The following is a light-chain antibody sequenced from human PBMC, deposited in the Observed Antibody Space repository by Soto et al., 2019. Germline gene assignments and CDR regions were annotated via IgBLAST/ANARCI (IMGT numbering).Light chain of an antibody. Sequence: SALTQPASVSGSPGQSITISCTGTSSDVGGYNYVSWYQQHPGKVPKLIIYEVSNRPSGVSNRFSGSKSGNTASLTISGLQAEDEADYYCGSYTSSSTPYVFGTGTKVTVL. V-gene: IGLV2-14*01. CDR1: SSDVGGYNY. CDR3: GSYTSSSTPYV. J-gene: IGLJ1*01. CDR2: EVS.